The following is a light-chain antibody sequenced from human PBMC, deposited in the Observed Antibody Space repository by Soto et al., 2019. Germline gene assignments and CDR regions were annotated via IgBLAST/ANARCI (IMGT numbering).Light chain of an antibody. CDR2: GAS. J-gene: IGKJ1*01. V-gene: IGKV3-20*01. CDR3: QQYGSSPLT. Sequence: EIVLTQSPGTLSLSPGERATLPCRASQSVSSSYLAWYQQKPGQAPRLLIYGASNRATGIPDRFSGSGSGTDFTLTISRLEPEDFAVYYCQQYGSSPLTFGQGTRLEIK. CDR1: QSVSSSY.